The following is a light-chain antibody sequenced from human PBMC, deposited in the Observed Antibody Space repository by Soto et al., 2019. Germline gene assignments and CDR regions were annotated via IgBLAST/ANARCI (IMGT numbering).Light chain of an antibody. CDR3: QQTYRSSWT. CDR2: TAS. J-gene: IGKJ1*01. V-gene: IGKV1-39*01. Sequence: DIQMTPSPSSLSASVGDRVTINCRASESIRSYLNWYQQERGKAPKLLIYTASTLQSGVPSRFSGSGSGTDFTLTISSLQPEDFATYYCQQTYRSSWTFGPGTKVDIK. CDR1: ESIRSY.